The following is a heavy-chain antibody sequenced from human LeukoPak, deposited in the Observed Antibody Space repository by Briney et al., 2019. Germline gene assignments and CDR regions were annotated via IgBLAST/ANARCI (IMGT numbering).Heavy chain of an antibody. Sequence: SETLSLTCTVSGGSISSYYWSWIRQPPGKGLEWIGYIYYSGSTNYNPSLKSRVTISVDTSKDQFSLKPSSVTAADTAVYYCARAYTGYSYGYDAFDIWGQGTMVTVSS. CDR3: ARAYTGYSYGYDAFDI. CDR1: GGSISSYY. V-gene: IGHV4-59*01. J-gene: IGHJ3*02. D-gene: IGHD5-18*01. CDR2: IYYSGST.